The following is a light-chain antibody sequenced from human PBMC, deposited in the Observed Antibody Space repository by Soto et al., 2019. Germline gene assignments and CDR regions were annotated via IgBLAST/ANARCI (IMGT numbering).Light chain of an antibody. CDR1: GSNIGNNA. CDR2: YDD. CDR3: AAWDDNLNAYV. J-gene: IGLJ1*01. V-gene: IGLV1-36*01. Sequence: QSVLTQPPSVSEAPRQMVTISCSGSGSNIGNNAVNWYQQLPGQAPKIVIYYDDLLTSGVSDRFSGSKSGISASLAISDLQSDDEADYYCAAWDDNLNAYVFGPGTKVTVL.